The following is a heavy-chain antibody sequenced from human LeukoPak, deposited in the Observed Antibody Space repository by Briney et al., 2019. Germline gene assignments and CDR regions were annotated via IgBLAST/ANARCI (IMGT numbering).Heavy chain of an antibody. J-gene: IGHJ4*02. CDR3: AKEGDYYY. CDR2: ISYDGSNK. Sequence: GGSLRLSCAASGFTFSSYAMHWVRQAPGKGLEWVAVISYDGSNKYYADSVKGRFTISRDNSKNTLYLQMNSLRAEDTAVYYCAKEGDYYYWGQGTLVTVSS. V-gene: IGHV3-30*04. CDR1: GFTFSSYA. D-gene: IGHD4-17*01.